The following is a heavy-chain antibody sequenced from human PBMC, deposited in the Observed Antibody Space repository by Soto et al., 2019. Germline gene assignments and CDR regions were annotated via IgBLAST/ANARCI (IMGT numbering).Heavy chain of an antibody. CDR1: GYTFTSYD. J-gene: IGHJ4*02. CDR3: ARGISSIAASTAGY. V-gene: IGHV1-8*01. D-gene: IGHD6-6*01. CDR2: MNPNSGNT. Sequence: QVQLVQSGAEVKKPGASVKVSCKASGYTFTSYDINWVRQATGQGLEWMGWMNPNSGNTGYAQKFKGRVTMTRNTSISTAYMELSSLRSEDTAVYYCARGISSIAASTAGYWGQGTLVTVSS.